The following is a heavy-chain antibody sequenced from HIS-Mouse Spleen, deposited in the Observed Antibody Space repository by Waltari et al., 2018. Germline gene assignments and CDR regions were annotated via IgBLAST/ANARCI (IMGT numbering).Heavy chain of an antibody. Sequence: QLQLQESGPGLVKPSETLPLTCTVSGGSISSSSYYWGWIRQPPGKGLEWIGSIYYSGSTSYNPSLKSRVTISVDTSKNQFSLKLSSVTAADTAVYYCAREIPYSSSWYDWYFDLWGRGTLVTVSS. CDR1: GGSISSSSYY. J-gene: IGHJ2*01. V-gene: IGHV4-39*07. CDR2: IYYSGST. CDR3: AREIPYSSSWYDWYFDL. D-gene: IGHD6-13*01.